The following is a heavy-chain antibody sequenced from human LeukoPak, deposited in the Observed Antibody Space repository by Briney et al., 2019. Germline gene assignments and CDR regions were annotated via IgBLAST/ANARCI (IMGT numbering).Heavy chain of an antibody. D-gene: IGHD3-22*01. CDR1: GFAFSTYW. CDR3: ARIDSRGSTWDY. J-gene: IGHJ4*02. CDR2: ISPDGRDT. Sequence: GGSLRLSCAASGFAFSTYWMHWVRQAPGKGPVWVSRISPDGRDTIYADSVKGRFTMSRDNDKNTLYLQMNSLRADDTAVYYCARIDSRGSTWDYWGQGTLVTVSS. V-gene: IGHV3-74*01.